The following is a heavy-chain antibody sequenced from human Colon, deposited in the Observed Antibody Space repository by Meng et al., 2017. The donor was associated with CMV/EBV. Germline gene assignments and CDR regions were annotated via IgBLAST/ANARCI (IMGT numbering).Heavy chain of an antibody. CDR1: GASITSYY. D-gene: IGHD3-10*01. CDR2: VYISGNT. J-gene: IGHJ4*02. CDR3: ARDSNLSGLAY. V-gene: IGHV4-4*07. Sequence: QAPLRVSGPGLAKPSETPSLTFLVSGASITSYYGSCIRQPAGKGLEWIGRVYISGNTNYNPSLKSRVTMSIDTSKNQLSLNIRSVTAADTAVYYCARDSNLSGLAYWGQGTLVTVSS.